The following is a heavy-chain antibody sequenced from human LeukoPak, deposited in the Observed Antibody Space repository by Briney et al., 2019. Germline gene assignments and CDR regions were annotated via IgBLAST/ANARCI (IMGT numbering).Heavy chain of an antibody. CDR1: GYTFTSYY. CDR2: INPSAGST. D-gene: IGHD3-22*01. Sequence: GASVKVSCKASGYTFTSYYIHWVRQAPGQGLEWMGLINPSAGSTNYAQKFQGRVTMTRDTSTSTVYMELSSLRSEDTAVYYCATWGLYYYDSSGYFRWGQGTLVTVSS. J-gene: IGHJ4*02. CDR3: ATWGLYYYDSSGYFR. V-gene: IGHV1-46*01.